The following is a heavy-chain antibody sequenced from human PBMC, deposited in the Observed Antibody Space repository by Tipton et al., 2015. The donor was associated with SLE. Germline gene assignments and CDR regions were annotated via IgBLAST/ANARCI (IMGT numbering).Heavy chain of an antibody. CDR2: IQHIGGT. V-gene: IGHV4-34*01. CDR3: ARHPRGDDYFDL. J-gene: IGHJ4*02. D-gene: IGHD2-21*02. Sequence: AGLVKPSETLSLTCAVYGGSTRDTNWSWIRQPPGKGLEWIGEIQHIGGTKYSPSLKSRVTVSIDTYMNQFSLRLTSLTAADTAVYYCARHPRGDDYFDLWGQGMLVTVSP. CDR1: GGSTRDTN.